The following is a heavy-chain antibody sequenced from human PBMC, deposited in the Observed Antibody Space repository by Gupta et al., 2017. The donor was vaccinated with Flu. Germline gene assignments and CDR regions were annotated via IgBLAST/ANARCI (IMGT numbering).Heavy chain of an antibody. J-gene: IGHJ4*02. D-gene: IGHD2-2*01. CDR2: ITTITGNP. V-gene: IGHV7-4-1*02. Sequence: VLQAPGQGLEWMGWITTITGNPTYVQGLTGRFVFALDTSVTTTFLEISSLEADDTAVYYCARGIATVPPALDDWGQGTLVTVSS. CDR3: ARGIATVPPALDD.